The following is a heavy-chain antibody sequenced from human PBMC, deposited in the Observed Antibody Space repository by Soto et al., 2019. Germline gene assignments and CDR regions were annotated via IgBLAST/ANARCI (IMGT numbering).Heavy chain of an antibody. Sequence: ETLSLTCTVSGVSIHNSHSFWAWIRQPPGKGLQFIASVYHNGGAHYNSSLKSRVTISVDTANNQVSLRMRSLTAADTAFYYCGRVVEGATRHTDPDSWGQGILVTVSS. CDR3: GRVVEGATRHTDPDS. J-gene: IGHJ5*01. CDR2: VYHNGGA. D-gene: IGHD2-21*01. V-gene: IGHV4-39*01. CDR1: GVSIHNSHSF.